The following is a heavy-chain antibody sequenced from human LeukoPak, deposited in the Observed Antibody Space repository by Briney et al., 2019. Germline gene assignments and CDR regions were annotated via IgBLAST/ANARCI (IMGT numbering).Heavy chain of an antibody. CDR3: ASNYYDSSGYTHYYYYGMDV. CDR2: INRSGST. CDR1: GGSFSGYY. Sequence: SETLSLTCAVYGGSFSGYYWSWIRQPPGKGLEWIGEINRSGSTNYNPSLKSRVTISVDTSKNQFSLKLSSVTAADTAVYYCASNYYDSSGYTHYYYYGMDVWGQGTTVTVSS. J-gene: IGHJ6*02. V-gene: IGHV4-34*01. D-gene: IGHD3-22*01.